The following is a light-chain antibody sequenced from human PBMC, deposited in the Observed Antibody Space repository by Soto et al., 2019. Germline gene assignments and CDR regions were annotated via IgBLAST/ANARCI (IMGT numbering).Light chain of an antibody. Sequence: VMTQAPATLSVSPGERATLSCRASQTINNNIAWYQLKYGQVPRLLIYGASTRATVIPARFSGSGSGTEFPLTISRLQSEDFAEYHCQQYNNWPQTFGQGTKVEIK. CDR2: GAS. CDR3: QQYNNWPQT. CDR1: QTINNN. J-gene: IGKJ1*01. V-gene: IGKV3-15*01.